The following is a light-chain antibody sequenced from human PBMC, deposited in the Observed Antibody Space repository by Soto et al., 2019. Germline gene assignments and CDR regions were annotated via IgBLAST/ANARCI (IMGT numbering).Light chain of an antibody. Sequence: QSALTQPPSASGSPGQSVTISCTGTSSDVGGYTYVSWYQQYPGKAPKLMIYEVSTRPSGVPDRFSGSKSGSTASLTGSGLQAEDEADYYCGLYAGSNNVVFGGGTKVTVL. J-gene: IGLJ2*01. CDR3: GLYAGSNNVV. CDR1: SSDVGGYTY. CDR2: EVS. V-gene: IGLV2-8*01.